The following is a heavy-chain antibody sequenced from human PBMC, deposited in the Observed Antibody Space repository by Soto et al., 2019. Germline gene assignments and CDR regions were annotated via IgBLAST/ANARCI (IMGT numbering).Heavy chain of an antibody. J-gene: IGHJ4*02. CDR2: ISSSSSDI. CDR1: GFTFNGYY. V-gene: IGHV3-11*05. D-gene: IGHD3-3*01. Sequence: QAQLVESGGGLVKPGGSLRLSCVASGFTFNGYYMSWIRQAPGKGPEWVSYISSSSSDINYADSVKGRFTTSRDNAKNSLHLQMNSLRAEDTAVYYCARGDRVADSWGQGTLVTVSS. CDR3: ARGDRVADS.